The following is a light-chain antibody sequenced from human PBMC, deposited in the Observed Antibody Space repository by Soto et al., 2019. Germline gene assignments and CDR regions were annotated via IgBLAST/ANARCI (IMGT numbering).Light chain of an antibody. Sequence: GGTGSHYWRASQSVSSTSLAWYQQQPGQAPRLLMSGTSNRAIGSPDRFSGSGSGTDLTFTLSRLEPEDFAVYYCQEYGTPAITFGQGTRLEIK. V-gene: IGKV3-20*01. CDR3: QEYGTPAIT. J-gene: IGKJ5*01. CDR2: GTS. CDR1: QSVSSTS.